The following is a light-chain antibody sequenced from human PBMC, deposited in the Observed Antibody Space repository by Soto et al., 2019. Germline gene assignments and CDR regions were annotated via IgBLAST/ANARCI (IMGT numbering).Light chain of an antibody. J-gene: IGKJ4*01. V-gene: IGKV4-1*01. Sequence: DIVMTQSPDSLAVSLGERATINCKSSQSVFSRSNNQNYLAWFQQKPGQTPKMLIFWASTRQSGVPDRFRGSGSGTDLTLTINKLQAEDVAVYYCLQYYAGLALSFGGGTKVEIK. CDR3: LQYYAGLALS. CDR1: QSVFSRSNNQNY. CDR2: WAS.